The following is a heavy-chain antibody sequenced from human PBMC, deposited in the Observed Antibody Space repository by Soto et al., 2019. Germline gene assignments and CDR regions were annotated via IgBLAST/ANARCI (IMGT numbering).Heavy chain of an antibody. V-gene: IGHV1-46*01. CDR3: ARGGHVVVVTAALDY. D-gene: IGHD2-21*02. J-gene: IGHJ4*02. Sequence: QVQLVQSGAEVKKPGASVKVSCKASGDTFTDYYIHWVRQAPGQGLEWMGTVNPSGGHTTYAQHCLGRMTMTRHTSTSTLYMELTSLTSEDTAVYYCARGGHVVVVTAALDYWGQGTLVTVSS. CDR1: GDTFTDYY. CDR2: VNPSGGHT.